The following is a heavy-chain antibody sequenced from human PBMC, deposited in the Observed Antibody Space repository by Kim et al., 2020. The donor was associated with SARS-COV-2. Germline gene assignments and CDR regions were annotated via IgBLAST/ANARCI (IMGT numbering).Heavy chain of an antibody. CDR3: ARNSPFDTSGYYYFDY. Sequence: SLTGRVAISIDPSKNQFSLKLSSVTAADTAVYYCARNSPFDTSGYYYFDYWGQGTLVTVSS. J-gene: IGHJ4*02. V-gene: IGHV4-4*09. D-gene: IGHD3-22*01.